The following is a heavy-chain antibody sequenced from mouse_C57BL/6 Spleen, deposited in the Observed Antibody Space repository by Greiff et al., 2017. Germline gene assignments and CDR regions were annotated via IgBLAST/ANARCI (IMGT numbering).Heavy chain of an antibody. V-gene: IGHV1-80*01. CDR1: GYAFSSYW. D-gene: IGHD3-3*01. CDR2: IYPGDGDT. J-gene: IGHJ4*01. Sequence: VQLQQSGAELVKPGASVKISCKASGYAFSSYWMHWVKQRPGKGLEWIGQIYPGDGDTNYNGKFKGKATLTADKSSSTAYMQLSSLTSEDSAVCFGAREGSYAMDYWGQGTSVTVSS. CDR3: AREGSYAMDY.